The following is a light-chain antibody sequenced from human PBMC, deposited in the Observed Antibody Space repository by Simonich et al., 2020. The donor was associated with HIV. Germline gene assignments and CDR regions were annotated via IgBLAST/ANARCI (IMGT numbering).Light chain of an antibody. J-gene: IGLJ2*01. CDR1: SSDIGCYNF. V-gene: IGLV2-14*03. CDR3: SSYTSSSTVV. Sequence: QSALTQPASVSGSPGQSIAISCTGTSSDIGCYNFVSWYQQHPGKAPKLIIYDVTKRPPGVSNRFSGSKSGNTASLTISGLQAEDEANYYCSSYTSSSTVVFGGGTKLTVL. CDR2: DVT.